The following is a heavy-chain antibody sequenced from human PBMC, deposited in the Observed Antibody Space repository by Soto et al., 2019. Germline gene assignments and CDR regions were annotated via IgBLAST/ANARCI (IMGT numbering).Heavy chain of an antibody. J-gene: IGHJ4*02. CDR1: GGTFSSYT. CDR2: IIPILGIA. V-gene: IGHV1-69*08. D-gene: IGHD2-15*01. CDR3: ARDHRCSGGSCYAPRGIGIDY. Sequence: QVQLVQSGAEVKKPGSSVKVSCKASGGTFSSYTISWVRQAPGQGLEWMGRIIPILGIANYAQKFQGRVTITADKSTSTAYMELSSLRSEDTAVYYCARDHRCSGGSCYAPRGIGIDYWGQGTLVTVSS.